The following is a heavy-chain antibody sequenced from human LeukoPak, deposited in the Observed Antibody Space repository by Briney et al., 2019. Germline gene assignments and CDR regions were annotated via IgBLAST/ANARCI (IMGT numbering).Heavy chain of an antibody. V-gene: IGHV3-69-1*01. Sequence: PGGSLRLSCVVSGFSLSNYNMIWVRQPPGKGLEWVSSIDSSSNTYYADSVKGRFTISRDNAKNTLYLQMNSLRAEDTAVYYCARDPVAATWGQGTLVTVSS. CDR2: IDSSSNT. D-gene: IGHD6-19*01. CDR1: GFSLSNYN. J-gene: IGHJ4*02. CDR3: ARDPVAAT.